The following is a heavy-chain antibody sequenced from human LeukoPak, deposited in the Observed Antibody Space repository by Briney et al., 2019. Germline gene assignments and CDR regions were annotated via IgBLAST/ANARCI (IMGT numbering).Heavy chain of an antibody. CDR1: GGSISSYY. D-gene: IGHD4-17*01. Sequence: SETLSLTCTVSGGSISSYYWSWIRQPAGKGLEWIGYIYDSGSTNYNPSLKSRVTISVDTSKNQFSLKLTSVTAADTAVYYCARSTTYGDLLFDYWGQGTLVTVSS. V-gene: IGHV4-59*01. J-gene: IGHJ4*02. CDR3: ARSTTYGDLLFDY. CDR2: IYDSGST.